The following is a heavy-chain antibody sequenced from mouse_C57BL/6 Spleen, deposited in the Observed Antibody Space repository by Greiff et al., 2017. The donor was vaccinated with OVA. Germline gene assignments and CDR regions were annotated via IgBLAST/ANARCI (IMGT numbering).Heavy chain of an antibody. CDR3: ARYEGPQDYYAMDY. D-gene: IGHD2-3*01. CDR2: IDPNSGGT. V-gene: IGHV1-72*01. CDR1: GYTFTSYW. Sequence: QVQLQQSGAELVKPGASVKLSCKASGYTFTSYWMHWVKQRPGRGLEWIGRIDPNSGGTKYNEKFKSKATLTVDKPSSTAYMQLSSLTSEDSAVYYCARYEGPQDYYAMDYWGQGTSVTVSS. J-gene: IGHJ4*01.